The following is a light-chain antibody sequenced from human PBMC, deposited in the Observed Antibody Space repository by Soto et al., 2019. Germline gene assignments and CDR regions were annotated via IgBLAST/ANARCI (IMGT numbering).Light chain of an antibody. J-gene: IGKJ4*01. CDR3: QQRGVWPKFT. CDR2: DAS. CDR1: QSVSTY. V-gene: IGKV3-11*01. Sequence: EIVLTQSPATLSLSPGERATLSCRASQSVSTYLAWYQQKPGQAPRLLIYDASNRATGIPARFSGSGSGTDFTLTISSLAPEDFAVYYCQQRGVWPKFTCGGGTKVEIK.